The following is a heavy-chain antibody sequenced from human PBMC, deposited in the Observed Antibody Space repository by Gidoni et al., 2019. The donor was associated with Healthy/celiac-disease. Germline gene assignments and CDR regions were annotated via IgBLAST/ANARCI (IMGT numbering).Heavy chain of an antibody. V-gene: IGHV3-15*07. CDR3: TTASSWYIRRVDY. Sequence: EVQLVESGGGLVKPGGSLRLPCAASGFTFSTAWMNWVRQAPGKGLEWVGRIKSKTDGGTTDYAAPVKGRFTISRDDSKNTLYLQMNSLKTEDTAVYYCTTASSWYIRRVDYWGQGTLVTVSS. J-gene: IGHJ4*02. CDR1: GFTFSTAW. CDR2: IKSKTDGGTT. D-gene: IGHD6-13*01.